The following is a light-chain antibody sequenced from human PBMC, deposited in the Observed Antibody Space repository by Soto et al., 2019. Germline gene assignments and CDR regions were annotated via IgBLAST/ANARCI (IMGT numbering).Light chain of an antibody. Sequence: EIVLTQSPGTLSLSPGERATLSCRASQRISSSYLAWYQQKPGQPPRLLIYATSSRATGIPDRVSGSGSGTDFTLTISRLEPEDFAAYYCQQYSSSPVAFGQGTRLEIK. J-gene: IGKJ5*01. V-gene: IGKV3-20*01. CDR2: ATS. CDR3: QQYSSSPVA. CDR1: QRISSSY.